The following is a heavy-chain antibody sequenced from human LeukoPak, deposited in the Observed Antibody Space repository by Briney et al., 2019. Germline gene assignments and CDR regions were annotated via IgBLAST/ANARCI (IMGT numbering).Heavy chain of an antibody. CDR1: GFTFSSYA. Sequence: GGSLRLSCAASGFTFSSYAMSWVRQAPGKGLEWVSAISGSGGSTYYADSVKGRFTISRDNAKNSLYLQMNSLRAEDTAVYYCARGKYSSGWYPFDYWGQGTLVTVSS. V-gene: IGHV3-23*01. CDR3: ARGKYSSGWYPFDY. D-gene: IGHD6-19*01. J-gene: IGHJ4*02. CDR2: ISGSGGST.